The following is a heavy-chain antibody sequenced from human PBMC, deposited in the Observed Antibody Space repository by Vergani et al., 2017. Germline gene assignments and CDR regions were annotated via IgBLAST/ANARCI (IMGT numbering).Heavy chain of an antibody. CDR1: GGSISSSSYY. Sequence: QLQLQESGPGLVKPSETLSLTCTVSGGSISSSSYYWGWIRQPPGKGLEWIGSIYYSGSTYYNPSLKSRVTISVDTSKNQFSLKLSSVTAADTAVYYCARLIYPYRSSAYYYYYYYMDVWGKGTTVTVSS. D-gene: IGHD6-13*01. V-gene: IGHV4-39*01. J-gene: IGHJ6*03. CDR3: ARLIYPYRSSAYYYYYYYMDV. CDR2: IYYSGST.